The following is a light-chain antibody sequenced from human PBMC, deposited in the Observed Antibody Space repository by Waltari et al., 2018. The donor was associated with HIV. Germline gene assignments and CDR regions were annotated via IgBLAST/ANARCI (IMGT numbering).Light chain of an antibody. Sequence: QSALTQPASVSGSRGQSITISCTGTSSDVGRYNLVSWYQQHPGKAPKLMIYEGGKRPSGVSNPCSGSKSGNTASLTISGLQTEDEADYDCCAYAGNREIFGGGTKLTVL. V-gene: IGLV2-23*01. CDR3: CAYAGNREI. CDR2: EGG. J-gene: IGLJ2*01. CDR1: SSDVGRYNL.